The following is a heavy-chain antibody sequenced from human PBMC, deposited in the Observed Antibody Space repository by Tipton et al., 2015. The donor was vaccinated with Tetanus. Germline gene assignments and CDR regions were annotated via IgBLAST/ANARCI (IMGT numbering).Heavy chain of an antibody. CDR2: VDYTGHT. CDR3: ARGVWFGPGPKYYFDY. J-gene: IGHJ4*02. V-gene: IGHV4-39*07. Sequence: TLSLTCTVSGGSISGSRNFWGWIRQTPARGLEWIGSVDYTGHTYHNPSLKSRVTLSVDVSKNQFSLKLSSVTAADTAVYYCARGVWFGPGPKYYFDYWGQGTLVTVSS. CDR1: GGSISGSRNF. D-gene: IGHD3-10*01.